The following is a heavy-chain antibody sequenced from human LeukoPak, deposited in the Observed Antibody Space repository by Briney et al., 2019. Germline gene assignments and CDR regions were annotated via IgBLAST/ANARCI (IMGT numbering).Heavy chain of an antibody. CDR2: IKQDGSEK. V-gene: IGHV3-7*04. Sequence: GGSLRLSCAASGFTFSSCWMSWVRQAPGKGLEWVANIKQDGSEKYYVDSVKGRFTISRDNAKNSLYLQMNSLRAEDTAVYYCARARRKQLASYYYYMDVWGKGTTVTVSS. CDR3: ARARRKQLASYYYYMDV. J-gene: IGHJ6*03. CDR1: GFTFSSCW. D-gene: IGHD6-6*01.